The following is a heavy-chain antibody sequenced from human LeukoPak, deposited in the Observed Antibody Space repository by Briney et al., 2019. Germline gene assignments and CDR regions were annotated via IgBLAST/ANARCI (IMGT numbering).Heavy chain of an antibody. Sequence: GASVKVSCKASGYTFTSYYMHWVRQAPGQGLEWMGWINPKSGGTKYAQKFQGRVTMTRDTSISTTYMELSSLRSDDTAVYYCAREGMGGKEVCDFWGQGTLVTVSS. CDR2: INPKSGGT. CDR1: GYTFTSYY. J-gene: IGHJ4*02. CDR3: AREGMGGKEVCDF. V-gene: IGHV1-2*02. D-gene: IGHD2-15*01.